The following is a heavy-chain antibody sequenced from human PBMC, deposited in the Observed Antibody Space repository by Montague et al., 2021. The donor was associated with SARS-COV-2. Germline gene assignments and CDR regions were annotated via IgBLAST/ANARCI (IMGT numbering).Heavy chain of an antibody. V-gene: IGHV4-59*08. CDR1: GASTASHY. CDR3: ARGWAFDP. Sequence: SETLSLTCAVYGASTASHYWNWIRQSPGRRPEWIGYVYHNGNTSYNPSLQSRVTISIDTPDNQFSLRLNSVTAADTAVYFCARGWAFDPWGQGRLVTVSS. D-gene: IGHD6-19*01. J-gene: IGHJ3*01. CDR2: VYHNGNT.